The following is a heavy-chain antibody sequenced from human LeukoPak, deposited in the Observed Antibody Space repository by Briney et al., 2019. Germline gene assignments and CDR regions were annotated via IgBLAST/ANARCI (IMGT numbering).Heavy chain of an antibody. V-gene: IGHV1-2*02. D-gene: IGHD2-2*01. CDR1: GYTLTGYY. J-gene: IGHJ4*02. CDR2: INPNSGGT. CDR3: ARVYCSSTSCFANDY. Sequence: ASVKVSCKASGYTLTGYYMHWVRQAPGQGLEWMGWINPNSGGTNYAQKFQGRVTMTRDTSISTAYMELSRLRSDDTAVYYCARVYCSSTSCFANDYWGQGTLVTVSS.